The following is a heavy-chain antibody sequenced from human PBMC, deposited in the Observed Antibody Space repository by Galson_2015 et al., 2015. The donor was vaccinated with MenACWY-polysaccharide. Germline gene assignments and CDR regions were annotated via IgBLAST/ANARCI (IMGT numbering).Heavy chain of an antibody. CDR3: ARGRDAFDI. V-gene: IGHV4-59*01. J-gene: IGHJ3*02. CDR1: GGSISRYY. Sequence: LSLTCTVSGGSISRYYWSWIRQPPGKGLEWIGYIYYSGSTNYNPSLKSRVTISVDTSMNQFSLKLSSVTAADTAVYYCARGRDAFDIWGQGTMVTVSS. CDR2: IYYSGST.